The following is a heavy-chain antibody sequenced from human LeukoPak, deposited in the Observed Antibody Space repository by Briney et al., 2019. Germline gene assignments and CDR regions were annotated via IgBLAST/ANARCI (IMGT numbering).Heavy chain of an antibody. CDR1: GFTFSSYW. J-gene: IGHJ4*02. D-gene: IGHD2-2*01. CDR2: IRQAGSEK. Sequence: GGSLRLSCAASGFTFSSYWMSWVRQAPGKGLEWLANIRQAGSEKNYVDSVKGRFTISRDTPKNTLYLQMNSLRAEDTAVYYCARDRSTSYFDYWGQGTLVTVSS. V-gene: IGHV3-7*01. CDR3: ARDRSTSYFDY.